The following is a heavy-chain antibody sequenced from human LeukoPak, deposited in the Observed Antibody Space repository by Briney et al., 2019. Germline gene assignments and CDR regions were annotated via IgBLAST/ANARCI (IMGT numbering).Heavy chain of an antibody. D-gene: IGHD2-15*01. J-gene: IGHJ5*02. CDR3: ARRGGGSWYEPNWFDP. V-gene: IGHV5-51*01. CDR2: IYPGDSDT. Sequence: GESLKISCKGSGYSFTSYWIGWVRQMPGKGLELMGIIYPGDSDTRYSPSFQGQVTISADKSISTAYLQWSSLKASDTAMYYCARRGGGSWYEPNWFDPWGQGTLVTVSS. CDR1: GYSFTSYW.